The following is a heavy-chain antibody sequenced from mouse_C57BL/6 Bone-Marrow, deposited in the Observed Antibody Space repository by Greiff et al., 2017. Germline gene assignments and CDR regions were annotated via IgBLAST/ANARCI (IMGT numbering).Heavy chain of an antibody. CDR3: ARDLYGSIYQFAY. CDR1: GFTFSSYA. D-gene: IGHD1-1*01. Sequence: VQLKESGGGLVKPGGSLKLSCAASGFTFSSYAMSWVRQTPEKRLEWVATISDGGSYTYYPENVKGRFPISRDNAKNNLYLQMSHLKSEDTAMYYCARDLYGSIYQFAYWGQGTLVTVAA. CDR2: ISDGGSYT. J-gene: IGHJ3*01. V-gene: IGHV5-4*01.